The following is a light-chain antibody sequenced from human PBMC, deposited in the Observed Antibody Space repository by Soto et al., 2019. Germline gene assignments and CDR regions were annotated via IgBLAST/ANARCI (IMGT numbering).Light chain of an antibody. CDR2: QAS. Sequence: DIQMTQAPATLSASIGVRVTITCRASQSTSSSLAWYQQKPGKAPTLLIYQASSLANGVPSRFRGSGSGTALTLTINRPQHADFATYSCQQPYTAPFPFGPGTKVDIK. V-gene: IGKV1-5*03. CDR1: QSTSSS. J-gene: IGKJ3*01. CDR3: QQPYTAPFP.